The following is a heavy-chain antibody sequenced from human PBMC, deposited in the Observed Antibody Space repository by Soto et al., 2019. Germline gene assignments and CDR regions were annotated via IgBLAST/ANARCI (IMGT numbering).Heavy chain of an antibody. V-gene: IGHV3-15*01. Sequence: GSLLLPCSGSGLTFSDGWMSWVRQAPGKGLEWIGRFKSEFHGGTTAYAAPVKGRFTISTDDSKNTLYLQMNRLKTEDTAVYYCTKVYVVRFLESMIKDYWGQGTPVTVYS. CDR2: FKSEFHGGTT. J-gene: IGHJ4*02. CDR3: TKVYVVRFLESMIKDY. CDR1: GLTFSDGW. D-gene: IGHD3-3*01.